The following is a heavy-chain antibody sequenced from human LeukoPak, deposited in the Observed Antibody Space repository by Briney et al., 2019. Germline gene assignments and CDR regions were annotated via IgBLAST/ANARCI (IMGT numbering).Heavy chain of an antibody. V-gene: IGHV1-46*01. Sequence: ASVKVSCKASGYTFTSYYMHWVRQAPGQGLEWMGIINPSGGSTSYAQKFQGRVTMTRDTSTSTVYMELSSLRSEDTAVYYCARGRTIVVVPAAIYFDYWGQGTLVTVSS. CDR3: ARGRTIVVVPAAIYFDY. CDR2: INPSGGST. J-gene: IGHJ4*02. CDR1: GYTFTSYY. D-gene: IGHD2-2*02.